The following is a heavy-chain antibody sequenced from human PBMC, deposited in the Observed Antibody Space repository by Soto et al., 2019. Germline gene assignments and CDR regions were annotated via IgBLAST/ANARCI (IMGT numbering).Heavy chain of an antibody. CDR1: GFTFSTYS. D-gene: IGHD3-16*02. CDR3: ARDAEVGGSYRYANWFDP. J-gene: IGHJ5*02. CDR2: ISGTSNTL. Sequence: PGGSLRLSCAASGFTFSTYSLNWVRQAPGKWLEWISYISGTSNTLYYADSVKGRFTISRDNAKNSLYLQMNSLRAEDTAVYYCARDAEVGGSYRYANWFDPWGQGTLVTVSS. V-gene: IGHV3-48*01.